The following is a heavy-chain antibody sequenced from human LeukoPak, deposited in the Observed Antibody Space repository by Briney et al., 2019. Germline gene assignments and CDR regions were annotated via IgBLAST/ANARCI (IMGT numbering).Heavy chain of an antibody. D-gene: IGHD5-18*01. V-gene: IGHV1-2*06. J-gene: IGHJ3*02. CDR2: ITPNSGGT. CDR1: GYTFTGYC. CDR3: ARFVDTAMDAFDI. Sequence: GASVKVSCKASGYTFTGYCMHWVRQAPGQGLEWMGRITPNSGGTNYAQKFQGRVTMTRDTSISTAYMELSRLRSDDTAVYYCARFVDTAMDAFDIWGQGTMITVSS.